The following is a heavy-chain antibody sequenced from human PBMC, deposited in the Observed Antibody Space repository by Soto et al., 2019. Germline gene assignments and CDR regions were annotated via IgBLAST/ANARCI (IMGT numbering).Heavy chain of an antibody. J-gene: IGHJ4*02. V-gene: IGHV3-33*01. CDR3: ARDLFGAEDY. Sequence: ESRGGVVQPGRSLRLSCAASGFTFSSYGMHWVRQAPGKGLEWVAVIWYDGSNKHYADSVKGRFTISRDNSKNTLYVQMNSLRAEDTAVYYCARDLFGAEDYWGQGTLVTVSS. D-gene: IGHD3-10*01. CDR1: GFTFSSYG. CDR2: IWYDGSNK.